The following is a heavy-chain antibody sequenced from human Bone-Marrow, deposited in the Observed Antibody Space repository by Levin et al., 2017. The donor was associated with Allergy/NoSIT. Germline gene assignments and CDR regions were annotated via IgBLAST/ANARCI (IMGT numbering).Heavy chain of an antibody. CDR1: GFTFSSYG. Sequence: GESLKISCAASGFTFSSYGMHWVRQAPGKGLEWVASISFDGSVAYHADSVNGRFTISRDNSKNTLYLQMNSLRGGDTAVYYCAKVLRFYYSSMDVWGKGTTVTVSS. CDR3: AKVLRFYYSSMDV. J-gene: IGHJ6*03. D-gene: IGHD2-21*01. CDR2: ISFDGSVA. V-gene: IGHV3-30*05.